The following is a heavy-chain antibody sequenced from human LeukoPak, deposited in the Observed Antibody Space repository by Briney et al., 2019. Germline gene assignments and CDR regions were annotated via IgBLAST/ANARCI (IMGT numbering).Heavy chain of an antibody. D-gene: IGHD2-2*01. CDR3: YGGVVVPPYAFDI. Sequence: SGGSLRLSCAASGFTFSSYGMHWVRQAPGKGLEWVAFIRYDGSNKYYADSVKGRFTIPRDNSKNTLYLQINSLRAEDTAVYYCYGGVVVPPYAFDIWGQGTMVTVSS. CDR2: IRYDGSNK. J-gene: IGHJ3*02. V-gene: IGHV3-30*02. CDR1: GFTFSSYG.